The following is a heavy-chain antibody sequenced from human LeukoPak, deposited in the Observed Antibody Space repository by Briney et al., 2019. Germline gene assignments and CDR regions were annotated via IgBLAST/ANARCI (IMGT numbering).Heavy chain of an antibody. CDR2: IIPIFGTA. V-gene: IGHV1-69*13. CDR3: ARDLGDSSGYYYYPTAFDY. CDR1: GGTFSTYV. D-gene: IGHD3-22*01. Sequence: ASVKVSCKASGGTFSTYVISWVRQAPGQGLEWMGGIIPIFGTANYAQKFQGRVTITADESTSTAYMELSSLRSEDTAVYYCARDLGDSSGYYYYPTAFDYWGQGTLVTVSS. J-gene: IGHJ4*02.